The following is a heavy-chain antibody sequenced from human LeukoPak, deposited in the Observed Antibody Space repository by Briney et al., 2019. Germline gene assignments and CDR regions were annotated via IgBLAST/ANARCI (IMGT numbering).Heavy chain of an antibody. Sequence: SQTLSLTCAISGDSVSSNSAAWNWIRQSPSRGLEWLGRTYYRSKWYNDYAVSVKSRITVNPDTSKNQFSLKLSSVTAADTAVYYCARGGYSGYDFREYYFDYWGQGTLVTVSS. D-gene: IGHD5-12*01. V-gene: IGHV6-1*01. CDR3: ARGGYSGYDFREYYFDY. CDR1: GDSVSSNSAA. CDR2: TYYRSKWYN. J-gene: IGHJ4*02.